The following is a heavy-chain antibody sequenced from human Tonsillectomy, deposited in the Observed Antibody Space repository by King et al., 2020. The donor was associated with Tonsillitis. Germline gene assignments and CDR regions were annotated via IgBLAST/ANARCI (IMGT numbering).Heavy chain of an antibody. Sequence: QLVQSGGGLVKPGGSLRLSCAASGFTFSSYSMNWVRQAPGKGLEWVSSISSSSSYIYYADSVKGRFTISRDNAKNSLYLQMNSLRAEDTAVYYCARPDIVVVPAAKVTYYGMDVWGQGTTVTVSS. CDR3: ARPDIVVVPAAKVTYYGMDV. CDR2: ISSSSSYI. CDR1: GFTFSSYS. D-gene: IGHD2-2*01. V-gene: IGHV3-21*01. J-gene: IGHJ6*02.